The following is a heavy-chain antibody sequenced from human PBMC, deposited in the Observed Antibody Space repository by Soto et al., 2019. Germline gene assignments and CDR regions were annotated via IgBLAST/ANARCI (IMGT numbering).Heavy chain of an antibody. V-gene: IGHV1-46*03. Sequence: ASVKVSCKASGYTFTSYYMHWVRQAPGQGLEWMGIINPSGGSTSYAQKFQGRVTMTRDTSTSTVYMELSSLRSEDTAVYYCARGMAQRATVVRSYYYGMDVWGQGTTVTVSS. CDR3: ARGMAQRATVVRSYYYGMDV. CDR1: GYTFTSYY. D-gene: IGHD4-17*01. CDR2: INPSGGST. J-gene: IGHJ6*02.